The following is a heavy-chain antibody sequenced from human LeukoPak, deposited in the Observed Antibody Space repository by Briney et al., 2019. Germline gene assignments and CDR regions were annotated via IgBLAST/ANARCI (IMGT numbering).Heavy chain of an antibody. Sequence: ASVKVSCKASGYTFTGYYLHWVRQAPGQGPEWMVWINPHSGGTNYAQKFQGRVTLTSDTSISTAYMELSGLRSDDTAVYYCATCGSSTSCYRGYFDFWGQGSLVTVSS. J-gene: IGHJ4*02. D-gene: IGHD2-2*01. CDR1: GYTFTGYY. CDR2: INPHSGGT. V-gene: IGHV1-2*02. CDR3: ATCGSSTSCYRGYFDF.